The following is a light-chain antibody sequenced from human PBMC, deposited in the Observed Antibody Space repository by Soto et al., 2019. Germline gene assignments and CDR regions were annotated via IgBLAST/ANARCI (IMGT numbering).Light chain of an antibody. CDR3: QQYGSSGT. V-gene: IGKV3-20*01. CDR1: QSVSSAY. J-gene: IGKJ1*01. Sequence: EIVLTQSPGTLSLSPGERVTLSCRASQSVSSAYLAWYQQKRGQAPRLLIYGASNRATGIPDRFSGSGSGTDFTLTFSSLEPEDFAVYYCQQYGSSGTFGQGTKVDIK. CDR2: GAS.